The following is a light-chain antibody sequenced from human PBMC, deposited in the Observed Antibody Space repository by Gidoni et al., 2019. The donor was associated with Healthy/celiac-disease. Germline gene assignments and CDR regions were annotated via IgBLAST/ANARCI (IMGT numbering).Light chain of an antibody. CDR2: AAS. V-gene: IGKV1-9*01. CDR3: QQLNSYPALT. Sequence: IQLTQSPSSLSASVGDRVTITCRASQGISSYLAWYQQQPGKAPKLLIYAASTLQSGVPSRFSGSGSGTDFTLTISSLQPEDFATYYCQQLNSYPALTFXGXTKVXIK. J-gene: IGKJ4*01. CDR1: QGISSY.